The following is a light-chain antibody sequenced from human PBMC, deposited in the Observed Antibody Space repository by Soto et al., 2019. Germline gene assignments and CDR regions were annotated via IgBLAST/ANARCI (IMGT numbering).Light chain of an antibody. CDR2: STS. CDR3: LLYYGGAQVL. V-gene: IGLV7-43*01. Sequence: QAVVTQEPSLTVSPGGTVTLTCASSAGAVTSAYYTNWLQQKPGQAPRALIYSTSEKHAWTPARFSGSLLGGKAALTLSAAQPEDDADYYCLLYYGGAQVLFGGGTKLTVL. J-gene: IGLJ2*01. CDR1: AGAVTSAYY.